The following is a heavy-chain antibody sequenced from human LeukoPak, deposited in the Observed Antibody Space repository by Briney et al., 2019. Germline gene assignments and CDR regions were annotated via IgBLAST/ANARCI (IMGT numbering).Heavy chain of an antibody. J-gene: IGHJ6*03. CDR2: IYYSGST. CDR3: ARHRSSSGYYYMDV. V-gene: IGHV4-39*01. D-gene: IGHD6-6*01. Sequence: SETLSLTCTVSGGSISSSSYYWGWIRQPPGKELEWIGSIYYSGSTYYNPSLKSRVTISVDTSKNQFSLKLSSVTAADTAVYYCARHRSSSGYYYMDVWGKGTTVTVSS. CDR1: GGSISSSSYY.